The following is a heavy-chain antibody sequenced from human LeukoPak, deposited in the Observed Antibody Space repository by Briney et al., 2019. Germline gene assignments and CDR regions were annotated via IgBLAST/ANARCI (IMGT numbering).Heavy chain of an antibody. CDR2: INPRGGST. CDR3: ARVGTTGATADN. V-gene: IGHV1-46*01. CDR1: GYIFTTYF. J-gene: IGHJ4*02. Sequence: ASVKISCKASGYIFTTYFMHWLRQAPGQGPEWMGIINPRGGSTDYAQKFQDRITMTSDTSTSTVYMELKSLTSEDTAVYFCARVGTTGATADNWGQGTLVTVSS. D-gene: IGHD4-11*01.